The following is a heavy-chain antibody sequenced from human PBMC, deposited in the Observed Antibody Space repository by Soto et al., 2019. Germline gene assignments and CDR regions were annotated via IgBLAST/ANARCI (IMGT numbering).Heavy chain of an antibody. CDR1: GYTFTNYG. D-gene: IGHD6-19*01. J-gene: IGHJ6*02. V-gene: IGHV1-18*01. CDR3: ARRQWLVGGYYYGMDV. CDR2: NSAYNGNT. Sequence: QVQLVQSGAEVKKPGASVKVSCKASGYTFTNYGISWVRQAPGQGLEWMGWNSAYNGNTNYAQKLQGRVTMTTDTSTSTAYMELRSLRSDDTAVYYYARRQWLVGGYYYGMDVWGQGTTVTVSS.